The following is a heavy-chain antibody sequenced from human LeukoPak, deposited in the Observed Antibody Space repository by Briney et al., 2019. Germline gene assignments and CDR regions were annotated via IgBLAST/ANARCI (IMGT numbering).Heavy chain of an antibody. CDR2: ISSSGSTI. Sequence: PGGSLRLSCAASGFTFSDYYMSWIRQAPGKGLEWVSHISSSGSTIYYADSVKGRFTISRDNAKSSLYLQMNSLRAEDTAVYYCARAAAGTTTLFDYWGQGTLVTASS. D-gene: IGHD1-7*01. V-gene: IGHV3-11*01. CDR3: ARAAAGTTTLFDY. CDR1: GFTFSDYY. J-gene: IGHJ4*02.